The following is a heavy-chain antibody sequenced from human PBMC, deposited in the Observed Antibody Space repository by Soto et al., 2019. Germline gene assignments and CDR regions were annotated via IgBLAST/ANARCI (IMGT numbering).Heavy chain of an antibody. J-gene: IGHJ4*02. CDR1: DYSFTSYW. V-gene: IGHV5-51*01. CDR2: IYPSDSDT. Sequence: EVQLVQSGAEVKKSGESLKISCKASDYSFTSYWIAWVRQMPGQGLELMGIIYPSDSDTRYSPSFQGQVSISADKSITTAYLQWASLRSSDTAIYYCARGRVTSRTFDYWGQGTLVTVSS. CDR3: ARGRVTSRTFDY. D-gene: IGHD2-21*02.